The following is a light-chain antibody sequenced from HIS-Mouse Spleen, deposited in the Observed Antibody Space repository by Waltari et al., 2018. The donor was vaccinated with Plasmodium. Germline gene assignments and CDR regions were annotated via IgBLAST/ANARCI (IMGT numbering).Light chain of an antibody. CDR2: EVS. CDR1: SSYVGGYNY. Sequence: QSALTQPPSASGSPGQSVTISCTGTSSYVGGYNYVSWYQQHPGNAPKLMLYEVSKRPSGVPDRFSGSKSGNTASLTVSGLQAEDEADYYCSSYAGSNNLVFGGGTKLTVL. CDR3: SSYAGSNNLV. J-gene: IGLJ2*01. V-gene: IGLV2-8*01.